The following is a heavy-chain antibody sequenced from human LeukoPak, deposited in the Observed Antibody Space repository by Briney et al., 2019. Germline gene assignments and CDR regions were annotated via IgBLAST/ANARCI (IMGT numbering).Heavy chain of an antibody. CDR3: AKDPEGYSEY. Sequence: PGGSLRLSCAASGFTFSRSAMSWVRQAAGERLQWVSAISPSGTDYADSVKGRFTISRDNSQNMLYLQMNNLRAEDTAVYYCAKDPEGYSEYWGQGTLVTVSS. CDR2: ISPSGT. D-gene: IGHD3-22*01. J-gene: IGHJ4*02. CDR1: GFTFSRSA. V-gene: IGHV3-23*01.